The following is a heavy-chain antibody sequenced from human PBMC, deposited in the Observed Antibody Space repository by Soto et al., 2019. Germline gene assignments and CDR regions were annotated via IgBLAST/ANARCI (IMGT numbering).Heavy chain of an antibody. Sequence: ASVKVSCKASGYTFTSYYMHWVRQAPGQGLEWMGIINPSGGSTSYAQKFQGRVTMTRDTSTSTVYMELSSLRSEDTAVYYCARGGSAAVMIVVLENYFDYWGQGTLVSVSS. CDR2: INPSGGST. V-gene: IGHV1-46*01. CDR3: ARGGSAAVMIVVLENYFDY. J-gene: IGHJ4*02. D-gene: IGHD3-22*01. CDR1: GYTFTSYY.